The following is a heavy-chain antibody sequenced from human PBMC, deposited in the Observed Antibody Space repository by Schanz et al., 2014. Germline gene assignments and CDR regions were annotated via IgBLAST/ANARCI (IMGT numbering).Heavy chain of an antibody. CDR2: ISGGGGTT. D-gene: IGHD3-10*01. V-gene: IGHV3-23*01. CDR3: AKDGPGGSGSYSADGGMDV. CDR1: GFTFSSYA. Sequence: EVQLLESGGGLVQPGGSLRLSCAASGFTFSSYAMTWVRQIPGKGPEWVSAISGGGGTTYYTDSVKGRFTISRDNSKSTLYLQMNSLRAEDTAVYYCAKDGPGGSGSYSADGGMDVWGQGTTXTVSS. J-gene: IGHJ6*02.